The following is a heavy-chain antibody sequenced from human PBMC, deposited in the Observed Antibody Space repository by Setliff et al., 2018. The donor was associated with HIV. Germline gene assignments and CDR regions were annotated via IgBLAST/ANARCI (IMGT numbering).Heavy chain of an antibody. CDR3: ATYAGNGGGKGY. D-gene: IGHD2-21*01. Sequence: SETLSLTCTVSGYSISSGYYWGWIRLPPGKGLEWVGLIYYTGIPTYNPSLSSRVTISVDTSKNQFSLTLSSVTAADTAMYYCATYAGNGGGKGYWGQGTLVTVS. CDR2: IYYTGIP. V-gene: IGHV4-38-2*02. CDR1: GYSISSGYY. J-gene: IGHJ4*02.